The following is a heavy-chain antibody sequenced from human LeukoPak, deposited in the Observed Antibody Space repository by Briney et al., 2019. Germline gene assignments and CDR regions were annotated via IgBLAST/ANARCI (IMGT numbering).Heavy chain of an antibody. CDR3: ARRTRGSGTYYYYYYMDV. Sequence: ASVKVSCKASGYTFTGYYMHWVRQAPGQGLEWMGWINPNSGGTNYAQKFQGRVAMTRDTSISTAYMELSRLRSDDTAVYYCARRTRGSGTYYYYYYMDVWGKGTTVTVSS. D-gene: IGHD3-10*01. V-gene: IGHV1-2*02. J-gene: IGHJ6*03. CDR2: INPNSGGT. CDR1: GYTFTGYY.